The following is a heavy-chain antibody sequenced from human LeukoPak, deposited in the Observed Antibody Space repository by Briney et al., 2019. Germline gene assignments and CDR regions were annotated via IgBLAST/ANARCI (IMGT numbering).Heavy chain of an antibody. J-gene: IGHJ5*02. CDR1: AFTFSNYA. D-gene: IGHD4-23*01. CDR3: ASYGGNSGFVWFDP. Sequence: GGSLRLSCAASAFTFSNYAMHWVRQAPDKGLEWVAVISSRGNDKYYADSVKGRFTISRDNSQNTLYLQMNSLRPEDTAVYYCASYGGNSGFVWFDPWGQGTLVTVSS. CDR2: ISSRGNDK. V-gene: IGHV3-30*03.